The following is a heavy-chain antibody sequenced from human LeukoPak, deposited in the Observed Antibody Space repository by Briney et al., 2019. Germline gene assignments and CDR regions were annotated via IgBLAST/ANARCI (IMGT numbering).Heavy chain of an antibody. CDR3: ARSDYLATYY. V-gene: IGHV1-2*02. Sequence: ASVKVSCKASGYTFTGYSIHWVRQAPGQGLEWMGWINPNSGGTNYAQKFQGRVTMTRDTSISTAYMVLSRLRSDDTAVYYCARSDYLATYYWGQGTLVTISS. D-gene: IGHD4/OR15-4a*01. J-gene: IGHJ4*02. CDR1: GYTFTGYS. CDR2: INPNSGGT.